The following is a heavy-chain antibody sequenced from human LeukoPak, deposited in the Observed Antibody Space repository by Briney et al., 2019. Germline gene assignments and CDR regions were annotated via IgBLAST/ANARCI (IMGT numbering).Heavy chain of an antibody. CDR2: IKQDGSEK. CDR3: ARVRAPYYYYMDV. J-gene: IGHJ6*03. V-gene: IGHV3-7*01. CDR1: GFTLSSYW. Sequence: GGSLRLSCAASGFTLSSYWMSWVRQAPGKGLEWVANIKQDGSEKYYVDSVKGRFTISRDNVKNSLYLQMNSLRAEDTAVYYCARVRAPYYYYMDVWGKGTTVTVSS.